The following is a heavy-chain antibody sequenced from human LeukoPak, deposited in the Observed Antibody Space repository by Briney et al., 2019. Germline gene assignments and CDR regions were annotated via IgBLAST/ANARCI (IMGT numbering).Heavy chain of an antibody. Sequence: ASVKVSCKASGYTFTDYYIHWVRQAPGQGLEWIGWIYPNTGCTNYPQQFEGRITMTRDTSISTAYMELTRLRFDDTAVYYCATGINYNSGWYGSFDSWGQGSLVTVSS. V-gene: IGHV1-2*02. CDR3: ATGINYNSGWYGSFDS. CDR1: GYTFTDYY. CDR2: IYPNTGCT. J-gene: IGHJ4*02. D-gene: IGHD6-19*01.